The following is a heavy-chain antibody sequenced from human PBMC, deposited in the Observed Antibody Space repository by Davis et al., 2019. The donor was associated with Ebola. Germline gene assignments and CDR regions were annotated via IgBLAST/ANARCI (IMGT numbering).Heavy chain of an antibody. J-gene: IGHJ4*02. D-gene: IGHD5-18*01. CDR1: GGSISSSSYY. Sequence: TLSLTCTVSGGSISSSSYYWGWIRQPPGKALEWLALIYWDDDKRYSTSLKSRLTITKDTSKNQVVLTMTNMDPVDTATYYCAHSYGYNWGQGTLVTVSS. CDR2: IYWDDDK. CDR3: AHSYGYN. V-gene: IGHV2-5*02.